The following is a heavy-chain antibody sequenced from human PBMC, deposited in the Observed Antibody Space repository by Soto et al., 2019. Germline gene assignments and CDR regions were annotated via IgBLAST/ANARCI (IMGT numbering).Heavy chain of an antibody. CDR3: ARDWRYYWFDL. CDR1: GFTFSSYW. Sequence: SLRLSCAASGFTFSSYWMSWVRQAPGKGLEWVANIKQDGSEKYYVDSVKGRFTISRDNVGNSLYLQMNSLRAEDTAVYYCARDWRYYWFDLWGQGTLVTVSS. CDR2: IKQDGSEK. D-gene: IGHD3-3*01. V-gene: IGHV3-7*01. J-gene: IGHJ5*02.